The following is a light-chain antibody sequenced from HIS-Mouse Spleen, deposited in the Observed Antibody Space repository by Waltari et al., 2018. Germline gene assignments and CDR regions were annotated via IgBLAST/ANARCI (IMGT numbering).Light chain of an antibody. Sequence: QSALTQPASVSGSPGQSITISCTGTSSDVGGYNYVSWYQQHPGKAPKLMIYEVSNLPSGVYNRFSVSKSGNTASLTISGLQAEDEADYYCSSYTSSSTLVFGGGTKLTVL. CDR1: SSDVGGYNY. CDR3: SSYTSSSTLV. CDR2: EVS. J-gene: IGLJ2*01. V-gene: IGLV2-14*01.